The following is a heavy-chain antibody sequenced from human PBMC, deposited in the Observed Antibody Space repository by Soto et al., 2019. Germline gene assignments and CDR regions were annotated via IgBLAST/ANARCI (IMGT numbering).Heavy chain of an antibody. J-gene: IGHJ5*02. CDR3: ARDQSSGWNNWFDP. Sequence: DSVKVFFKASGYPFTSYGISFVRQAPGQGLEWMGWISAYNGNTNYAQKLQGRVTMTTDTSTSTAYMELRSLRSYDTAVYYCARDQSSGWNNWFDPWGQGTMVTVSS. D-gene: IGHD6-19*01. V-gene: IGHV1-18*04. CDR1: GYPFTSYG. CDR2: ISAYNGNT.